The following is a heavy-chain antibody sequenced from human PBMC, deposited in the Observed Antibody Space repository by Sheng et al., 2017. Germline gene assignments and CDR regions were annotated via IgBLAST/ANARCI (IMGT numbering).Heavy chain of an antibody. CDR1: GFTVSSNY. V-gene: IGHV3-66*02. D-gene: IGHD2-2*01. CDR2: IYSGGST. Sequence: EVQLVESGGGLVQPGGSLRLSCAASGFTVSSNYMSWVRQAPGKGLEWVSVIYSGGSTYYADSVKGRFTISRDNSKNTLYLQMNSLRTEDTAVYYCARDWPYCRSTSCYHYFYYYMDVWGKGTTVTVSS. J-gene: IGHJ6*03. CDR3: ARDWPYCRSTSCYHYFYYYMDV.